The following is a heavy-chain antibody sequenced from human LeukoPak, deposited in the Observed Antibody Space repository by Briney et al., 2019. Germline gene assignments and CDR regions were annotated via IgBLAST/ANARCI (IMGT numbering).Heavy chain of an antibody. CDR1: GFTFSNAW. J-gene: IGHJ3*01. D-gene: IGHD2-2*01. CDR2: IKSKIDGGTT. V-gene: IGHV3-15*01. Sequence: NAGGSLRLSCAASGFTFSNAWMNWVRQAPGKGLEWVGRIKSKIDGGTTDYTAPVKGRFSISRDDSKNMLYLQMNSLQTEDTAVYYCTTGYQLLSGGFDVWGQGTMVTVSS. CDR3: TTGYQLLSGGFDV.